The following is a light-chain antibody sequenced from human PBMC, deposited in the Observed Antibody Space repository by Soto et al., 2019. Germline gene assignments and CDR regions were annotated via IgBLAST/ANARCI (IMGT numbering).Light chain of an antibody. V-gene: IGLV1-40*01. CDR3: QSYDSSLRGV. CDR2: ANN. J-gene: IGLJ1*01. Sequence: QSVLAQPPSVSGAPGQRVTISCTGSNSDIGGGYDVHWYQQLPGTAPKLVIYANNNRPSGVPDRFSASKSGTSASLAITGLQADDEADYYRQSYDSSLRGVFGTGTKLSFL. CDR1: NSDIGGGYD.